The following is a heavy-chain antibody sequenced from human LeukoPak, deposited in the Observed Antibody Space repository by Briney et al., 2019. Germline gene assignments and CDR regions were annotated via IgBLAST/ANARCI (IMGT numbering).Heavy chain of an antibody. D-gene: IGHD3-10*01. J-gene: IGHJ4*02. CDR3: ARRVSGIYGSRGDLDH. Sequence: SEPLSLTCSVSGGSINNFYWSWIRQPPGMRLEWIGYIHSNGGTNYNPSLKSRITMLVDTSKNQFSLKLNSVTAADTAVYYCARRVSGIYGSRGDLDHWGPGTLVTVSS. V-gene: IGHV4-59*08. CDR2: IHSNGGT. CDR1: GGSINNFY.